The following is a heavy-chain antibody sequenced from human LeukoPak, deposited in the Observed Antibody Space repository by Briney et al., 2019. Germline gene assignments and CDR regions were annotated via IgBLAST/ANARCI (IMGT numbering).Heavy chain of an antibody. V-gene: IGHV4-59*01. Sequence: SETLSLTCTVSGGSISYYYWSWIRQSPGKGLEWIGYIYYSGTTNYNPSLKSRVTISVDTSKNQFSLQLRSVTAADTAVYYCAREDPQTTVPEGMDVWGQGITVTVSS. CDR1: GGSISYYY. CDR2: IYYSGTT. D-gene: IGHD4-17*01. J-gene: IGHJ6*02. CDR3: AREDPQTTVPEGMDV.